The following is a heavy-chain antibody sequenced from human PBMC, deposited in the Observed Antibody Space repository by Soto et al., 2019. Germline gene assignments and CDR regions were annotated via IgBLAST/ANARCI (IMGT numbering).Heavy chain of an antibody. CDR2: INHSGST. Sequence: QVQLQQWGAGLLKPSETLSLTCAVYGGSFSGYYWSWIRQPPGKGLEWIGEINHSGSTNYNPSLRSRVTIAVETYKSQFSLKLSSVTAADTAVYYCSSVPNAYYYYGTDVWGQGTTVTVSS. D-gene: IGHD3-22*01. CDR3: SSVPNAYYYYGTDV. CDR1: GGSFSGYY. J-gene: IGHJ6*02. V-gene: IGHV4-34*01.